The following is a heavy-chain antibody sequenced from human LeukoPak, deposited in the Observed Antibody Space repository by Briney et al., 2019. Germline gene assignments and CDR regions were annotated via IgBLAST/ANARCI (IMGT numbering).Heavy chain of an antibody. D-gene: IGHD2-2*01. CDR2: IYYSGST. CDR1: GGSISSGDYY. V-gene: IGHV4-30-4*08. J-gene: IGHJ6*04. CDR3: AREGYCSSTSCLDV. Sequence: SETLSLTCTVSGGSISSGDYYWRWIRQPPGKGLEWIGYIYYSGSTYYNPSLKSRVTISVDTPKNQFSLKLSSVTAAHTAVYYCAREGYCSSTSCLDVWGKGTTVTVSS.